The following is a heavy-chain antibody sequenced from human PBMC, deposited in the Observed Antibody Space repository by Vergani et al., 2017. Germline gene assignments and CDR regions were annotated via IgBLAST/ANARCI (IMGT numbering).Heavy chain of an antibody. J-gene: IGHJ4*02. CDR2: VDPEEGET. V-gene: IGHV1-69-2*01. CDR3: ATDPGTRGFYY. D-gene: IGHD1-14*01. CDR1: GYTFNDYY. Sequence: EVQLVQSGAEVKKPGATVKISCKVSGYTFNDYYMHWVHQAPGKGLEWRGLVDPEEGETIYSEKFQGRVTIPADTSTDTAYMELSSLRSEDTAVYYCATDPGTRGFYYWGQGTLVSVSS.